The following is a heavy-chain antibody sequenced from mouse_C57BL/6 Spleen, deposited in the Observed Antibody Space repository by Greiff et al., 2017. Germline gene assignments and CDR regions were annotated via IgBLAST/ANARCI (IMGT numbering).Heavy chain of an antibody. V-gene: IGHV1-52*01. Sequence: QVQLQQPGAELVRPGSSVKLSCKASGYTFTSYWMHRVKQRPIQGLEWIGNIDPSDSETHYNQKFKDKATLTVDKSSSTAYMQLSSLTSEDSAVYYCAREGSYYYAMDYWGQGTSVTVAS. CDR1: GYTFTSYW. D-gene: IGHD1-1*01. J-gene: IGHJ4*01. CDR3: AREGSYYYAMDY. CDR2: IDPSDSET.